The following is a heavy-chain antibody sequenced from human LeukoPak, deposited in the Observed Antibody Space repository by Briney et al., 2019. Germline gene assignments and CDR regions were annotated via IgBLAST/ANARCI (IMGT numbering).Heavy chain of an antibody. CDR2: IYYSGST. CDR1: GGSVSSGAYF. V-gene: IGHV4-39*01. CDR3: ARQVGAYGSGSIRWFDP. Sequence: SETLSLTCTVSGGSVSSGAYFWGWIRQPPGKGLEWIGSIYYSGSTYYNPSLKSRVTISVDTSKNQFSLKLSSVTAADTAVYYCARQVGAYGSGSIRWFDPWGQGTLVTVSS. D-gene: IGHD3-10*01. J-gene: IGHJ5*02.